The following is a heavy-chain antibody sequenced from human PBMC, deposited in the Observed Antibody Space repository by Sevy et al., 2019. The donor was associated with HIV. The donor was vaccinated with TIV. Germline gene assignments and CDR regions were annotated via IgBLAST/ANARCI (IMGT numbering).Heavy chain of an antibody. CDR1: GFTFSSYA. V-gene: IGHV3-23*01. J-gene: IGHJ6*03. CDR2: ISGSGGST. CDR3: AKDDQDYDCWSGTYYYYYYMDV. Sequence: GGSLRLSCAASGFTFSSYAMSWVRQAPGKGLEWVSAISGSGGSTYYADSVKGRFTISRDNSKNTLYLEMNSLRAEDTAVYYCAKDDQDYDCWSGTYYYYYYMDVWGKGTTVTVSS. D-gene: IGHD3-3*01.